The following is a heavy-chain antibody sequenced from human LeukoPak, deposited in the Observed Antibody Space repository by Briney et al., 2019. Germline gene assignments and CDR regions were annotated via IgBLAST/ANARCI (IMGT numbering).Heavy chain of an antibody. CDR1: GYTFTSYG. J-gene: IGHJ6*02. CDR3: ARGVAQYYYYYGLDV. CDR2: ISTYNGNT. V-gene: IGHV1-18*01. D-gene: IGHD2-15*01. Sequence: ASVKVSCKASGYTFTSYGISWVRQAPGQGLEWMGWISTYNGNTHYAQKLQGRVTMTTDTSTSTAYMELRSLRSDDTAVYYCARGVAQYYYYYGLDVWGQGTTVTVSS.